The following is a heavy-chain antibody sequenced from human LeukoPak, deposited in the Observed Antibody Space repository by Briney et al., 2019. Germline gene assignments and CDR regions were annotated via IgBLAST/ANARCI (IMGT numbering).Heavy chain of an antibody. CDR2: IIPIFGTA. J-gene: IGHJ4*02. Sequence: ASVTVSCKASGGTFSSYAISWVRQAPGQGLEWMGGIIPIFGTANYAQKFQGRVTITADESTSTAYMELSSLRSEDTAVYYCARAVIDYYDSSGQVFDYWGQGTLVTVSS. V-gene: IGHV1-69*13. D-gene: IGHD3-22*01. CDR1: GGTFSSYA. CDR3: ARAVIDYYDSSGQVFDY.